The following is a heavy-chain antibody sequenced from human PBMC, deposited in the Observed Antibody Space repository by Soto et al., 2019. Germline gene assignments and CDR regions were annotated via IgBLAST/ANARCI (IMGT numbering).Heavy chain of an antibody. CDR1: GFTVSSNY. Sequence: EVQLVESGGGLVQPGGSLRLSCAASGFTVSSNYMGWVRQAPGKGLEWVSVIYSGGSTYYADSVKGRFTISRDNSKNTLYLHRNSLRAEDTAVYYCARDMVRGLYPEYFQHWGQGTLVTVSS. CDR2: IYSGGST. CDR3: ARDMVRGLYPEYFQH. D-gene: IGHD3-10*01. V-gene: IGHV3-66*01. J-gene: IGHJ1*01.